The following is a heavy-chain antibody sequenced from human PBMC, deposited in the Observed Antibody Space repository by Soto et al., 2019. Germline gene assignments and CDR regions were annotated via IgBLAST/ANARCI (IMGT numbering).Heavy chain of an antibody. CDR3: ASSPNRGFDI. CDR1: GGSVSSGSHY. J-gene: IGHJ3*02. V-gene: IGHV4-61*01. Sequence: PSETLSLTCTVSGGSVSSGSHYWSWIRQSPGKGLEWIGYIYNSGITKYNATLKSRVTISVDTSKNQFSLRLISVTAADTAVYFCASSPNRGFDIWGQGTKVTVSS. CDR2: IYNSGIT.